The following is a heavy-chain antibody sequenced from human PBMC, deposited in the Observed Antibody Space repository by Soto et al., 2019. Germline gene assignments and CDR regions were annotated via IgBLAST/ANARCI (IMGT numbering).Heavy chain of an antibody. CDR3: AKDQTGPYYYDSSGYTPDAFDI. V-gene: IGHV3-23*01. CDR2: ISGSGGST. Sequence: GGSLRLSCAASGFTFSSYAMSWVRQAPGKGLEWVSAISGSGGSTYYADSVKGRFTISRDNSKNTLYLQMNSLRAEDTAVYYCAKDQTGPYYYDSSGYTPDAFDIWGQGTMVTVSS. J-gene: IGHJ3*02. CDR1: GFTFSSYA. D-gene: IGHD3-22*01.